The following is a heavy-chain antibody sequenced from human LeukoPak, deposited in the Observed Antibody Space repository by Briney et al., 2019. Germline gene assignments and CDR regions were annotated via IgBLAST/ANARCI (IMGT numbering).Heavy chain of an antibody. D-gene: IGHD2-15*01. CDR1: GGSFSGYY. CDR3: ARGDYLWGPYCSGGSCYQTIRGMDV. CDR2: INHSGST. V-gene: IGHV4-34*01. Sequence: SETLSLTCAVYGGSFSGYYWSWIRQPPGKGLEWIGEINHSGSTNYNPSLKSRVTISVDTSKNQFSLKLSSVTAADTAVYYCARGDYLWGPYCSGGSCYQTIRGMDVWGQGTTVTVSS. J-gene: IGHJ6*02.